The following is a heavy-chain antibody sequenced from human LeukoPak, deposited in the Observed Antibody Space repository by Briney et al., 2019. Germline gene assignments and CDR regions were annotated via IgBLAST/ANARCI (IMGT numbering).Heavy chain of an antibody. Sequence: SETLSLTCAVHGGSFSGYYWSWIRQPPGKGLEWIGEINHSGGTNYNPSLKSRVTISVDTSKNQFSLKLSSVTAADTAVYYCARAGSGSPDYFDYWGQGTLVTVSS. J-gene: IGHJ4*02. CDR3: ARAGSGSPDYFDY. D-gene: IGHD3-10*01. CDR1: GGSFSGYY. CDR2: INHSGGT. V-gene: IGHV4-34*01.